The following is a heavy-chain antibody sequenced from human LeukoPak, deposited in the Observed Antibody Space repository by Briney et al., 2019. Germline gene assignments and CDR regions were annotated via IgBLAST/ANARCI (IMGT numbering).Heavy chain of an antibody. V-gene: IGHV3-7*01. CDR2: IYLDGSRA. D-gene: IGHD2-2*01. CDR1: GFTFSDYY. Sequence: GGSLRLSCAASGFTFSDYYMSWARQSPGKGLVWVANIYLDGSRAYYVDSVKGRFTISRDNAKNSLFLQMNSLSAEDTAVYYCGRAGPVTKDHFIDVWGKGTTVTVSS. CDR3: GRAGPVTKDHFIDV. J-gene: IGHJ6*03.